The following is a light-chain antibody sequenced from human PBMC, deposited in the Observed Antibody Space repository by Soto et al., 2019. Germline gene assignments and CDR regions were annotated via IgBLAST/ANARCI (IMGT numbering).Light chain of an antibody. V-gene: IGLV2-14*01. Sequence: QSVLTQPASVSGSPGQSITISCTGTSSDVGSYHYVSWFQQHPGKAPKLIIFEVSDRPSGVSTRFSGSKSGDTASLTISGLQADDEADYYCTSYRRGPLYVFGTGTKVTVL. CDR1: SSDVGSYHY. CDR2: EVS. J-gene: IGLJ1*01. CDR3: TSYRRGPLYV.